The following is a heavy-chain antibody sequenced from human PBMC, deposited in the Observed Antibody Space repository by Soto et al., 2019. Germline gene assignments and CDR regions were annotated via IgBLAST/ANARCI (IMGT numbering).Heavy chain of an antibody. D-gene: IGHD3-3*01. CDR1: GFTFSSYA. J-gene: IGHJ3*02. CDR2: VSGSGGPT. CDR3: AKAAFGVVIGDAFDI. V-gene: IGHV3-23*01. Sequence: GGSLRLSCAASGFTFSSYAMSWVRQAPGKGLEWVSTVSGSGGPTYYADSVKGRFTISRDNSKSSLYLQMNRLRAEDTAAYYCAKAAFGVVIGDAFDIWGQGTMVTVSS.